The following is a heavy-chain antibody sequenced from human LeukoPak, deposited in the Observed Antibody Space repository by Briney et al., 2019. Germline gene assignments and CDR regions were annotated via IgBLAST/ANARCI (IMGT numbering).Heavy chain of an antibody. CDR3: ARKGSPNYALDYYYYGMDV. CDR1: ELAFSTYN. Sequence: GGSLRLSCAASELAFSTYNMNWVRQAPGKGLEWVSYISTGSSTTYYADSVKGRFTISRDNVENSLYLQMNSLRDEDTAVYYCARKGSPNYALDYYYYGMDVWGQGTTVTVSS. CDR2: ISTGSSTT. D-gene: IGHD1-7*01. J-gene: IGHJ6*02. V-gene: IGHV3-48*02.